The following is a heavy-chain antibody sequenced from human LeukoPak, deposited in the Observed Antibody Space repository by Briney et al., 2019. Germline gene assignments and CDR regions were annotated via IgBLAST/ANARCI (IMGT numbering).Heavy chain of an antibody. CDR1: GYTFTSYG. D-gene: IGHD2-2*01. Sequence: GASVKVSCKASGYTFTSYGISWVRQAPGQGLEWMGWISAYNGNTNYAQKLQGRVTMTTDTSTSTAYMELRSLRSDDTAVYYCARVDCSSTSCYAAGNWFDPWGQGTLVTVS. J-gene: IGHJ5*02. CDR2: ISAYNGNT. CDR3: ARVDCSSTSCYAAGNWFDP. V-gene: IGHV1-18*04.